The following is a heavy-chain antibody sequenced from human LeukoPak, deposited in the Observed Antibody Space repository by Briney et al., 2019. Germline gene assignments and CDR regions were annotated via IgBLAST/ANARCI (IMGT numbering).Heavy chain of an antibody. D-gene: IGHD3-22*01. V-gene: IGHV1-18*01. CDR3: ARDATADYYDSSGYYNGPLYYYMDV. J-gene: IGHJ6*03. Sequence: GASVKVSCKASGYTFTSCGISWVRQAPGQGLEWMGWISAYNGNTNYAQKLQGRVTMTTDTSTSTAYMELRSLRSDDTAVYYCARDATADYYDSSGYYNGPLYYYMDVWGKGTTVTVSS. CDR2: ISAYNGNT. CDR1: GYTFTSCG.